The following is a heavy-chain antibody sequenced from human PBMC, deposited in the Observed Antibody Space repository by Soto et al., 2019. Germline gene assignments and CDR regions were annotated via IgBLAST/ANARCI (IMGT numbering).Heavy chain of an antibody. V-gene: IGHV3-30*18. CDR2: ISYDGSNK. Sequence: GSLRLSCAASGFTFSSYGMHWVRQAPGKGLEWVAVISYDGSNKYYADSVKGRFTISRDNSKNTLYLQMNSLRAEDTAVYYCAKEGRVATSSHYYYYYGMDVWGQGTTVTVSS. CDR3: AKEGRVATSSHYYYYYGMDV. D-gene: IGHD5-12*01. CDR1: GFTFSSYG. J-gene: IGHJ6*02.